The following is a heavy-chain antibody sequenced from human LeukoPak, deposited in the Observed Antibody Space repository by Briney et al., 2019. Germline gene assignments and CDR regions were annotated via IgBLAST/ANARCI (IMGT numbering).Heavy chain of an antibody. CDR3: ASGPGKYRLRY. J-gene: IGHJ4*02. CDR1: GFTFSSYA. Sequence: GRSLRLSRAASGFTFSSYAMHWGRQAPGKGLEWVAVISYDGSNKYYADSVKGRFTISRDNSKNTLYLQMNSLRAEDTAVYYCASGPGKYRLRYWGQGTLVTVSS. D-gene: IGHD5-12*01. V-gene: IGHV3-30*04. CDR2: ISYDGSNK.